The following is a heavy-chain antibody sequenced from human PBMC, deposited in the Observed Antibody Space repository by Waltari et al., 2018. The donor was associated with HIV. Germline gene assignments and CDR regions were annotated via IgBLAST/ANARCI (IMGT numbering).Heavy chain of an antibody. V-gene: IGHV3-64*01. CDR1: VFPFSTYG. D-gene: IGHD2-8*01. CDR3: ARTNYYDY. Sequence: EVHLVQSGGGLVQPGESLRLSCDASVFPFSTYGMNWVRQAPGRGLEYVAGISSNGGTTSYANSVKGRFTISRDNSKNTLYLQMGSLRAEDTAVYYCARTNYYDYWGQGALVTVSS. J-gene: IGHJ4*02. CDR2: ISSNGGTT.